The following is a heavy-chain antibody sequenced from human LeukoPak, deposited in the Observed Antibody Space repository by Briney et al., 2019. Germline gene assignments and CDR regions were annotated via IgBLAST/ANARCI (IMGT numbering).Heavy chain of an antibody. Sequence: PGGSLRLSCAASGFTFSSYWMHWVRHAPGKGLVWVSRIYTDGSSTYYAGSVKGRFTISRDNAKNTLYLQMNSLRAEDTAVYYCARSDWFDHWGQGTLVTVSS. V-gene: IGHV3-74*01. CDR2: IYTDGSST. J-gene: IGHJ5*02. CDR3: ARSDWFDH. CDR1: GFTFSSYW.